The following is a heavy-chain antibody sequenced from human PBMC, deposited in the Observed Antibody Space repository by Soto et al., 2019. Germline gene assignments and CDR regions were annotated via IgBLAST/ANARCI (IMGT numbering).Heavy chain of an antibody. Sequence: PSETLSLTCTVSGGSISSGDYYWSWLRQSPGRGLEWIAYIYYTGSTYYNPSLKSRLTISLDTSKNQFSLKLGSVTAADTAVYYCARADPDASVGYWGQGTLVTVSS. V-gene: IGHV4-30-4*01. CDR3: ARADPDASVGY. CDR2: IYYTGST. CDR1: GGSISSGDYY. J-gene: IGHJ4*02. D-gene: IGHD2-15*01.